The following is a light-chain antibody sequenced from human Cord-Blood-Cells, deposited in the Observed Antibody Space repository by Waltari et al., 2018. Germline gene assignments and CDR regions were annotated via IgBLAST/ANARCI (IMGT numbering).Light chain of an antibody. V-gene: IGLV3-19*01. J-gene: IGLJ2*01. CDR2: GKN. CDR1: SLSSYY. CDR3: NSRDSSGNHVV. Sequence: SSELTQDPAVSVALGQTVRITCQGDSLSSYYASWYQQKPGQAPVRVIYGKNNRPPGIPDRFSGSSSGNTASLTITGAQAEDEADYYCNSRDSSGNHVVFGGGTKLTVL.